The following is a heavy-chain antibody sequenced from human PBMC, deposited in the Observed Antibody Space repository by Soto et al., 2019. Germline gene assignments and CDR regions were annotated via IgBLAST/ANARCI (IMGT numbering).Heavy chain of an antibody. Sequence: QLQESGPGLVKPSETLSLICTVSGGSISSKTYYWSWIRQPPGEGLEWIGNIYYTGSTNYNPSLKSRVTISADTSKNQLSLKGTSVTAADTAVYFCASLRSGPDSGWWWAFDYWGQGTLATVSS. V-gene: IGHV4-39*01. J-gene: IGHJ4*02. CDR3: ASLRSGPDSGWWWAFDY. CDR1: GGSISSKTYY. CDR2: IYYTGST. D-gene: IGHD6-19*01.